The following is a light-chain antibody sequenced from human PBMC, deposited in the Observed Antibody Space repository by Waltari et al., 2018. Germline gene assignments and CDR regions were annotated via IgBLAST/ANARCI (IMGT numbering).Light chain of an antibody. CDR2: DAS. J-gene: IGKJ4*01. CDR3: QQSYRTPPT. Sequence: IQMTQSPSSLSASVGDRVTITCRASQKITTSLNWYQQKLGKAPNLMIYDASSVQSGVPARFRGSGSETDFNLTISSLQPEDFAIYYCQQSYRTPPTFGGGTRVEI. CDR1: QKITTS. V-gene: IGKV1-39*01.